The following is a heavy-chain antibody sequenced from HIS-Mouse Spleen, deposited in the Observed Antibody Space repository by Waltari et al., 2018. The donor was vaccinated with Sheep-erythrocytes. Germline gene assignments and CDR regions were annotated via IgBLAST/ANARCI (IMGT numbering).Heavy chain of an antibody. CDR2: ISWNSGSI. CDR3: AKGRRGIFDY. Sequence: DVQLVESGGGLVQLGRSLRLSCAASGFTFDDYAMHWVRQAPGKCLEWVSGISWNSGSIGYADSVKGRFTISRDNAKNSLYLQMNSLRAEDTALYYCAKGRRGIFDYWGQGTLVTVSS. J-gene: IGHJ4*02. V-gene: IGHV3-9*01. CDR1: GFTFDDYA. D-gene: IGHD3-16*01.